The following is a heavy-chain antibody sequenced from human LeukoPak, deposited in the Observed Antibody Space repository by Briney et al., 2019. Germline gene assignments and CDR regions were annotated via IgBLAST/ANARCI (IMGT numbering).Heavy chain of an antibody. CDR1: GGSVSSYY. CDR2: IYYSGST. Sequence: SETLSLACTVSGGSVSSYYWSWIRQPPGKGLEWIGYIYYSGSTNYNPSLKSRVTISVDTSKNQFSLKLSSVTAADTAVYHCARDNWNYGSSMDVWGQGTTVTISS. V-gene: IGHV4-59*02. J-gene: IGHJ6*02. CDR3: ARDNWNYGSSMDV. D-gene: IGHD1-7*01.